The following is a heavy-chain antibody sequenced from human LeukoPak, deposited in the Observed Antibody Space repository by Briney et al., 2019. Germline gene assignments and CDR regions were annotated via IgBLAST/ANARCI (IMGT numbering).Heavy chain of an antibody. Sequence: PSETLSLTCTVSGGSISSYYWSWIRQPPGKGLEWIGYIYNSVSTDYNPSLKSRVTISVDTSKNQFSLKLSSVTAADTAVYYCARGGYTLDYWGQGTPVTVSS. CDR1: GGSISSYY. D-gene: IGHD5-12*01. CDR2: IYNSVST. V-gene: IGHV4-59*01. J-gene: IGHJ4*02. CDR3: ARGGYTLDY.